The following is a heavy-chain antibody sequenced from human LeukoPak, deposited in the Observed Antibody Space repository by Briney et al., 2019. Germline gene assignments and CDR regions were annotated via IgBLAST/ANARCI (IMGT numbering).Heavy chain of an antibody. CDR2: IKQDGSEK. J-gene: IGHJ4*02. Sequence: PGGSLRLSCAASGFTFSSYWMSWVRQAPGKGLEWVANIKQDGSEKYYVDSVKGRFTISRDNAKNSLYLQMNSLRAEDTAVYYCARDHAGNYHTFGEYWGQGTLVTVSS. CDR3: ARDHAGNYHTFGEY. CDR1: GFTFSSYW. D-gene: IGHD1-7*01. V-gene: IGHV3-7*01.